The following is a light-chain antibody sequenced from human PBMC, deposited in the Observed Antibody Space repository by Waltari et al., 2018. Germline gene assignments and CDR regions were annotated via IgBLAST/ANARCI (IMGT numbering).Light chain of an antibody. V-gene: IGLV2-18*02. J-gene: IGLJ3*02. CDR1: SSYVGSYNR. CDR3: SSYTSSSTWV. Sequence: QSALTQPPSVSGSPGQSVTISCTGTSSYVGSYNRVSWYQQPPGTAPKLIIYEVSNRPSGAPDRFSGSKSGNTASLTISGLQAEDEADYYCSSYTSSSTWVFGGGTRLTVL. CDR2: EVS.